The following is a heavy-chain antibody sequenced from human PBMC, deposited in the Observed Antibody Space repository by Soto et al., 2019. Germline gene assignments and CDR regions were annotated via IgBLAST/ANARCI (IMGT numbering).Heavy chain of an antibody. J-gene: IGHJ4*02. CDR1: GFTFISYG. Sequence: GGSLRLSCAASGFTFISYGMHWVLQAPCKGLEWVAVISYDGSNKYYADSVKGRFTISRDNSKNTLYLQMNSLRAEDTAVYYCAKDPAWYDILTGYPNYYFDYWGQGTLVTVSS. CDR3: AKDPAWYDILTGYPNYYFDY. D-gene: IGHD3-9*01. V-gene: IGHV3-30*18. CDR2: ISYDGSNK.